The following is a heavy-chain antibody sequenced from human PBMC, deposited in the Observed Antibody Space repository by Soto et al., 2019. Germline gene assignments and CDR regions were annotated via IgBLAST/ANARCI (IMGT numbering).Heavy chain of an antibody. D-gene: IGHD4-4*01. CDR1: GFTFSSYE. CDR2: ISSSGSTI. Sequence: GGSLRLSRAASGFTFSSYEMNWVRQAPGKGLEWVSYISSSGSTIYYADSVKGRFTISRDNAKNSLYLQMNSLRAEDTAVYYCASYSNHYFQHWGQGTLVTVSS. J-gene: IGHJ1*01. V-gene: IGHV3-48*03. CDR3: ASYSNHYFQH.